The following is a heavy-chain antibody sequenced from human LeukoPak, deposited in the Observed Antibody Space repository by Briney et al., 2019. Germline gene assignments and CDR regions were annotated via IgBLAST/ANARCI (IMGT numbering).Heavy chain of an antibody. CDR1: GYTFTSYY. CDR3: ARDPLHYDFWSGYEAAEYFQH. V-gene: IGHV1-46*01. J-gene: IGHJ1*01. Sequence: ASVKVSCKASGYTFTSYYMHWVRQAPGQGLEWMGIINPSGGSTSYAQKFQARVTMTRDTSTSTVYMELSSLRSEDTAVYYCARDPLHYDFWSGYEAAEYFQHWGQGTLVTVSS. D-gene: IGHD3-3*01. CDR2: INPSGGST.